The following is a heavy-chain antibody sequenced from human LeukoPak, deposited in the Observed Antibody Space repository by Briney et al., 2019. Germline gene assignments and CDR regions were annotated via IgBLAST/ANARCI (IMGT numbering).Heavy chain of an antibody. J-gene: IGHJ3*02. V-gene: IGHV1-69*06. CDR2: IIPIFGTA. D-gene: IGHD2-21*02. CDR3: RLAYCGGDCYSDAFDI. Sequence: ASVKVSCKASGGTFSSYAISWVRQAPGQGLEWMGGIIPIFGTANYAQKFQGRVTITADKSTSTAYMELSSLRSEDAAVYYCRLAYCGGDCYSDAFDIWGQGTMVTVSS. CDR1: GGTFSSYA.